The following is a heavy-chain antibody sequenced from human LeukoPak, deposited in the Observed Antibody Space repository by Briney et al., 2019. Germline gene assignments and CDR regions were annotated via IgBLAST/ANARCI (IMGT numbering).Heavy chain of an antibody. CDR3: ARRSGSPFDY. CDR1: GFSLTDYA. J-gene: IGHJ4*02. Sequence: GGSLRPSCEVFGFSLTDYAINWVRQAPGKGLEWLSSISSSGNYIYYSDSLKGRFTISRDTSKNSVYLQMNSLSAEDTAVYYCARRSGSPFDYWGQGALVTVSS. D-gene: IGHD1-26*01. V-gene: IGHV3-21*01. CDR2: ISSSGNYI.